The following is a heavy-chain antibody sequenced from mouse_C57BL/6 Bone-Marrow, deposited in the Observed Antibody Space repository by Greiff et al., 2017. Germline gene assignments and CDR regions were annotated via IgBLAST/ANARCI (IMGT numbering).Heavy chain of an antibody. CDR1: GYTFTSYW. Sequence: VQLQQPGAELVMPGASVKLSCKASGYTFTSYWMHWVKPRPGQGLEWIGEIAPSDSYTNYNQKFKGKSTLTVDKSSSTAYMQLSSLTSEDSAVYYCARQGCAYWGQGTLVTVSA. V-gene: IGHV1-69*01. CDR3: ARQGCAY. J-gene: IGHJ3*01. CDR2: IAPSDSYT.